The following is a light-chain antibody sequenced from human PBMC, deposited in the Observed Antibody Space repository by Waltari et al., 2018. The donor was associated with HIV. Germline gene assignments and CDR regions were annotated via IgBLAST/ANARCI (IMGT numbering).Light chain of an antibody. CDR2: EGS. Sequence: QSALTQPASVSGSPGPSITISCTGTSSAVGSYNLVSWYQQHPGKAPNLMIYEGSKRPSGVSNRFSGSKSGNTASLTISGLQAEDEADYYCCSYAGSSTVVFGGGTKLTVL. J-gene: IGLJ2*01. CDR3: CSYAGSSTVV. V-gene: IGLV2-23*01. CDR1: SSAVGSYNL.